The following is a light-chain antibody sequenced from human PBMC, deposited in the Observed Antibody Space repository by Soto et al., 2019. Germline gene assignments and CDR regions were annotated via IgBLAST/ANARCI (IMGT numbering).Light chain of an antibody. CDR3: QQSYSAPYS. Sequence: DIQMTQSPSSLCASVGDRVTITCRASQSISNHVNWYQQKRGKAPNLLMYGAFSLQSGVPSRFRGSTSGTDFTLTISSLQPEDFATYYCQQSYSAPYSFGQGTMLEIK. CDR2: GAF. CDR1: QSISNH. V-gene: IGKV1-39*01. J-gene: IGKJ2*01.